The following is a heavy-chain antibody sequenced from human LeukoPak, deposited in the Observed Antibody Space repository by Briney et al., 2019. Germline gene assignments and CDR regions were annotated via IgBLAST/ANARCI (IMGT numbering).Heavy chain of an antibody. CDR2: IIPILGIA. CDR1: GGTFSSYA. J-gene: IGHJ2*01. D-gene: IGHD4-17*01. Sequence: ASVKVSCKASGGTFSSYAISWVRQAPGQGLEWMGRIIPILGIANYAQKFQGRVTITADKSTSTAYMELSSLRSEDTAVYYCARDPMTTVTRPYLYFDLWGRGTLVTVSS. CDR3: ARDPMTTVTRPYLYFDL. V-gene: IGHV1-69*04.